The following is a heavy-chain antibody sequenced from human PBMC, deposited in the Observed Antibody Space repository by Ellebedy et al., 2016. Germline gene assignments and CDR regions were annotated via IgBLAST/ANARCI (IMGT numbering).Heavy chain of an antibody. V-gene: IGHV4-39*07. CDR3: ARDQGIEAMGGTFYYYGTDV. CDR1: GGSISSRSHY. CDR2: IIHSGST. Sequence: SETLSLTCTVSGGSISSRSHYWGWIRQPPGKGLEWIGEIIHSGSTNYNPSLKSRVTVSVDKSKNQFSLNLNSVTAADTAVYYCARDQGIEAMGGTFYYYGTDVWGHGTTVTVPS. D-gene: IGHD6-13*01. J-gene: IGHJ6*02.